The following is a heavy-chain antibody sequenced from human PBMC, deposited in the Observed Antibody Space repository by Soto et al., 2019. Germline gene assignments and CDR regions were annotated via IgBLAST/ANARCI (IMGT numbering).Heavy chain of an antibody. D-gene: IGHD1-26*01. Sequence: PSLTCAVSGGSISSSNWWSWVRQPPGKGLEWIGEIYHSGSTNYNPSLKSRVTISVDKSKNQFSLKLSSVTAADTAVYYCAMGLYSGSFYPFDYWGQGTLVTVSS. CDR3: AMGLYSGSFYPFDY. CDR1: GGSISSSNW. CDR2: IYHSGST. J-gene: IGHJ4*02. V-gene: IGHV4-4*02.